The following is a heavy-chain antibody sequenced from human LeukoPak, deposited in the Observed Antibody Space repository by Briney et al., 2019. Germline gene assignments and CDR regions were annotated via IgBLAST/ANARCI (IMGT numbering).Heavy chain of an antibody. CDR3: ARVGALNPHIVVVPAAISLDAFDI. CDR1: GGTFSSYA. CDR2: IIPILGIV. J-gene: IGHJ3*02. D-gene: IGHD2-2*02. V-gene: IGHV1-69*04. Sequence: GASVKVSCKASGGTFSSYAISWVRQAPGQGLEWMGRIIPILGIVNYAQKFQGRVTITADKSTSTAYMELSSLRSEDTAVYYCARVGALNPHIVVVPAAISLDAFDIWGQGTMVTVSS.